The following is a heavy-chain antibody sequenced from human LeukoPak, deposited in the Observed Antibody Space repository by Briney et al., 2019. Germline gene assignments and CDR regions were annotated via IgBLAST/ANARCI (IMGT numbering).Heavy chain of an antibody. D-gene: IGHD2-2*02. CDR1: GGSFSGYY. Sequence: SETPSLTCAVYGGSFSGYYWSWIRQPPGKGLEWIGEINHSGSTNYNPSPKSRVTISIDTSKNQFSLKLSSVTAADTAVYYCARLRCSSTSCYTGVSPNDAFDIWGQGTMVTVSP. CDR3: ARLRCSSTSCYTGVSPNDAFDI. V-gene: IGHV4-34*01. J-gene: IGHJ3*02. CDR2: INHSGST.